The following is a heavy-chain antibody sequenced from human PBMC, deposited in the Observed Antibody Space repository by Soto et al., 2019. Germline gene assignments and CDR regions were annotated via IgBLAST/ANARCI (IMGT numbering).Heavy chain of an antibody. J-gene: IGHJ5*02. CDR3: AKGSLTSRVYYYDSSGYYGWFDP. CDR1: GFTFSSYA. CDR2: ISGSGGST. Sequence: EVQLLESGGGLVQPGGSLRLSCAASGFTFSSYAMSWVRQAPGKGLEWVSAISGSGGSTYYADSVKGRFTISRDNSKNTLYLQMNSLRAEDTAVYYCAKGSLTSRVYYYDSSGYYGWFDPWGQGTLVTVSS. V-gene: IGHV3-23*01. D-gene: IGHD3-22*01.